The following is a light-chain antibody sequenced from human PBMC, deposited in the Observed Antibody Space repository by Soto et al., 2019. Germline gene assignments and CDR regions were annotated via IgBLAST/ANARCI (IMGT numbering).Light chain of an antibody. CDR2: SAS. V-gene: IGKV3-20*01. J-gene: IGKJ4*01. CDR1: QSVSSSH. CDR3: QQYAGSPT. Sequence: VSKQARGTLSLSPGERATLSCRASQSVSSSHLAWYQQKPGQAPRLFIYSASSRATGIPDRFSGSGSGTDFTLTISRLAPEDFAVYYCQQYAGSPTFGGGTKVDTK.